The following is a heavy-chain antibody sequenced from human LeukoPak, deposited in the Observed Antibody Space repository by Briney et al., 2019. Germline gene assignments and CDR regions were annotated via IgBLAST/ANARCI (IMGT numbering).Heavy chain of an antibody. CDR3: AKGNGYTYGPYYFDY. Sequence: PGGSLRLSCAASGFTFSSYAMGWVRQAPGKGLEWVSAITASGDNTYYADSVKGRFTISRDNSKNTLYLQMNSLRAEDTAVYYCAKGNGYTYGPYYFDYWGQGTLVTVSS. V-gene: IGHV3-23*01. D-gene: IGHD5-18*01. CDR1: GFTFSSYA. J-gene: IGHJ4*02. CDR2: ITASGDNT.